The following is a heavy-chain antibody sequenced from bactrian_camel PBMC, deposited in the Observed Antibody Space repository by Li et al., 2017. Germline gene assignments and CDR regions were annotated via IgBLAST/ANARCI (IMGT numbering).Heavy chain of an antibody. J-gene: IGHJ6*01. D-gene: IGHD7*01. CDR1: GITTSTYC. Sequence: QVQLVESGGGSVQTGGSLRLSCAVTGITTSTYCIGWFHQAPGKEREGVAAIDNDGKTCVADSVKDRFTISKDNAKNTVYLQMNNLKVEDTAKYYCAAELRPECSPRSSDFGHWGQGTQVTVS. V-gene: IGHV3S1*01. CDR3: AAELRPECSPRSSDFGH. CDR2: IDNDGKT.